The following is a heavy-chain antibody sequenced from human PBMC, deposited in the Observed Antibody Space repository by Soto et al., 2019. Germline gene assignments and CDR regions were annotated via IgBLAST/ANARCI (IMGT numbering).Heavy chain of an antibody. J-gene: IGHJ6*02. V-gene: IGHV4-39*01. CDR3: APLSVSLSGPYGIHV. Sequence: SETLSLTCSVSGYSVSSSDYYWAWIRQPPGKGLEWIGSMLYSGLTYYNPSLKSRVTPSVDTSKNQFSVRLNSVTASDTAVYYCAPLSVSLSGPYGIHVWGQGATVTVSS. D-gene: IGHD2-15*01. CDR1: GYSVSSSDYY. CDR2: MLYSGLT.